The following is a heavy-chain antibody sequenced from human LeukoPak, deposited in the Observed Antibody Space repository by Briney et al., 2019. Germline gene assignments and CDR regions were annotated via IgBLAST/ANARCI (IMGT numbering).Heavy chain of an antibody. CDR2: ISSSSSTI. V-gene: IGHV3-48*01. CDR1: GLTFSNYN. J-gene: IGHJ4*02. CDR3: ARDYYDSSGYYQSNY. D-gene: IGHD3-22*01. Sequence: GGSLRLSCAASGLTFSNYNMNWVRQAPGKGLEWVSYISSSSSTIYYADSVKGRFTISRDNAKNSLYLQMNSLRAEDTAVYYCARDYYDSSGYYQSNYWGQGTLVTVSS.